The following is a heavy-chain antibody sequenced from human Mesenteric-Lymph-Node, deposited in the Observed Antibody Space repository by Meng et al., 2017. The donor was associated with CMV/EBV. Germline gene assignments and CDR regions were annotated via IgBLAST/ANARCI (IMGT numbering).Heavy chain of an antibody. J-gene: IGHJ4*02. Sequence: QLHQWGEGLLKPSDTLSVTRAAYGGAFSGYYWNWIRQSPEKGLEWIGEINHSGSTTYNPSFTSRIIISVDTSTNQISLNMSSVTAADTAVYYCARGSSYDILTGYFDYWGQGALVTVSS. CDR2: INHSGST. V-gene: IGHV4-34*01. CDR3: ARGSSYDILTGYFDY. D-gene: IGHD3-9*01. CDR1: GGAFSGYY.